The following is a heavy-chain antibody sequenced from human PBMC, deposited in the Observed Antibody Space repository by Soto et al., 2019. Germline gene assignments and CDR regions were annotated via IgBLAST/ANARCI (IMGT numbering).Heavy chain of an antibody. J-gene: IGHJ6*03. CDR2: IYYSGST. V-gene: IGHV4-31*11. Sequence: QVQLQESGPGLVRPSQTLSLTCAVSGGSLSSGNFYWNWIRQHPGKGLEWIGYIYYSGSTYYNPSLHSRVTISVDTSNNQFSLKLGSVTAADTAVYYCAREVPAAMGGVPYYYMDVWGKGTTVTVSS. D-gene: IGHD2-2*01. CDR1: GGSLSSGNFY. CDR3: AREVPAAMGGVPYYYMDV.